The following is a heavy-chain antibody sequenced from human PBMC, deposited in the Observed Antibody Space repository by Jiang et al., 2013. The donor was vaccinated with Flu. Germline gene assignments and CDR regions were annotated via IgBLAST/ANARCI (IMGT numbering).Heavy chain of an antibody. V-gene: IGHV5-51*01. CDR1: GYSFTSYW. J-gene: IGHJ6*02. CDR2: IYPGDSDT. Sequence: PGESLKISCKGSGYSFTSYWIGWVRQMPGKGLEWMGIIYPGDSDTRYSPSFQGQVTISADKSISTAYLQWSSLKASDTAMYYCARMDKGFGTASWDYYYGMDVWGQGTTVTVSS. CDR3: ARMDKGFGTASWDYYYGMDV. D-gene: IGHD2-2*03.